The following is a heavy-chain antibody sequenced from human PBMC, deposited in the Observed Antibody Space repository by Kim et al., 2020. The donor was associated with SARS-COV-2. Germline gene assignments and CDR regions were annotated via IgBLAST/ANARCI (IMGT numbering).Heavy chain of an antibody. J-gene: IGHJ5*02. CDR3: AKDGYYCDTTGSDP. Sequence: GGSLRLSCGVSGFTCSIYAMSWVRQAPGKGLEWVSAVGGSDHRTYYADSVKGRFTISRDKSKNTLYLQMNSLRADDTAVYYCAKDGYYCDTTGSDPWGQGTLVTVSS. V-gene: IGHV3-23*01. D-gene: IGHD2-2*03. CDR1: GFTCSIYA. CDR2: VGGSDHRT.